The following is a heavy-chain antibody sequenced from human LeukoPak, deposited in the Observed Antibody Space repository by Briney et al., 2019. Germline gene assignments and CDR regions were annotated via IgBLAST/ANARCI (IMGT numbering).Heavy chain of an antibody. D-gene: IGHD6-13*01. CDR3: ATHSSSWYYFDY. CDR1: GGSISSYY. J-gene: IGHJ4*02. Sequence: SDTLSLTCTFSGGSISSYYWSWIRQPSGKGLEWIGRIYTSGSTNYNPSLKSRVTMSVDTSKNQFSLKLSSVTAADTAVYYCATHSSSWYYFDYWGQGTLVTVYS. V-gene: IGHV4-4*07. CDR2: IYTSGST.